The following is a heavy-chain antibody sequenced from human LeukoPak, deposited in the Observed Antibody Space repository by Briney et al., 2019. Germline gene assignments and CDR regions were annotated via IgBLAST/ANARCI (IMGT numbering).Heavy chain of an antibody. J-gene: IGHJ4*02. CDR1: GFTFSSHA. Sequence: GSLRLSCAASGFTFSSHALSWLRQAPGKGLEWVSTISGSGGSTYYADSVKGRFTISRDNSKNTLYVQMSSLRADDTAVYYCAKGYYYGSGSYSTFDYWGQGTLVTVSS. D-gene: IGHD3-10*01. CDR2: ISGSGGST. V-gene: IGHV3-23*01. CDR3: AKGYYYGSGSYSTFDY.